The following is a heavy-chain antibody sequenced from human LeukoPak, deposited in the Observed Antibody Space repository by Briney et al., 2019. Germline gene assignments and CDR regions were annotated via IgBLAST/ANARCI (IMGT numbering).Heavy chain of an antibody. J-gene: IGHJ4*02. CDR2: ITWNSGSI. D-gene: IGHD2-15*01. CDR3: AKDSWDSPYSFGY. CDR1: GFTFDDYA. V-gene: IGHV3-9*01. Sequence: GGSLRLSCEASGFTFDDYAMHWVRQVPGKGLEWVSGITWNSGSIDYADSVKGRFTISRDNAKNSLYLQMNSLRAEDTALYYCAKDSWDSPYSFGYWGQGTLVTVSS.